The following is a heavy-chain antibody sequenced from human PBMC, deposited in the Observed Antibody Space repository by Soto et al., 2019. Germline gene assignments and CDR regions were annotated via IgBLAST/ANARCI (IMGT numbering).Heavy chain of an antibody. Sequence: SETLSLTCAVYGGSFSGYYWSWIRQPPGKGLEWIGEINHSGSTNYNPSLKSRVTISVDTSKNQFSLKLSSVTAADTAVYYCARGETKAMIWDYYYYGMDVWGQGTTVTVSS. D-gene: IGHD3-10*02. V-gene: IGHV4-34*01. J-gene: IGHJ6*02. CDR3: ARGETKAMIWDYYYYGMDV. CDR2: INHSGST. CDR1: GGSFSGYY.